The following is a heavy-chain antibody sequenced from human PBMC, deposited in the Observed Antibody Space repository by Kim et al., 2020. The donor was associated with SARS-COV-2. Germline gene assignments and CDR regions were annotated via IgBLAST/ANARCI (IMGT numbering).Heavy chain of an antibody. D-gene: IGHD5-18*01. J-gene: IGHJ4*02. V-gene: IGHV4-61*02. CDR2: IYTSGST. Sequence: SETLSLTCTVSGGSISSGSYYWSWIRQPAGKGLEWIGRIYTSGSTNYNPSLKSRVTISVDTSKNQFSLKLSSVTAADTAVYYCAREALESGYSYGWGQGTLVTVSS. CDR3: AREALESGYSYG. CDR1: GGSISSGSYY.